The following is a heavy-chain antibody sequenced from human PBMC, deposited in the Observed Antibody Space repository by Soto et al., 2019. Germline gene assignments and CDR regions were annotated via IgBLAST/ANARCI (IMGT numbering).Heavy chain of an antibody. J-gene: IGHJ4*02. Sequence: ASVKVSCKASKYTFTAYYLHWLRQAPGQRLEWMGWINPNGGGTIYAQGFQGRLTMTRDTSITTAYMELSRLTSDDTAFYFCATSSDWSPLLDFWGQGTLVTVSS. CDR2: INPNGGGT. V-gene: IGHV1-2*02. CDR1: KYTFTAYY. D-gene: IGHD6-19*01. CDR3: ATSSDWSPLLDF.